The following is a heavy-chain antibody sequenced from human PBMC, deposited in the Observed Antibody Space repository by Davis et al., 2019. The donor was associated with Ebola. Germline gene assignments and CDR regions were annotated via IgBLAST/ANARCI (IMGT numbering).Heavy chain of an antibody. CDR1: GFTFSTYT. V-gene: IGHV3-48*02. CDR2: IGSTTTTI. D-gene: IGHD2-21*02. Sequence: PGGSLRLSCAASGFTFSTYTLSWVRQAPGKGLEWVSYIGSTTTTISYADSVKGRFTISRDNAKNSLYLQMNSLRDEDKAVYYCATLWASYCGADCPHNWGQGTLVTVSS. J-gene: IGHJ4*02. CDR3: ATLWASYCGADCPHN.